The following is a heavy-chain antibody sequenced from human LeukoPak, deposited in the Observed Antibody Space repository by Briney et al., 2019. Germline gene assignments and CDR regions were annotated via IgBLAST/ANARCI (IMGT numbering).Heavy chain of an antibody. D-gene: IGHD2-15*01. J-gene: IGHJ4*02. V-gene: IGHV3-30*18. CDR1: GFTFSSYG. CDR2: ISYDGNTK. Sequence: GGSLRLSCATSGFTFSSYGMHWVRQAPGKGLEWVAVISYDGNTKFYADSVKDRFTISRDNSKNTLSLQMNSLRAEDTAVYYCAKKGVSCSGGTCYYDYWGQGTLVTVSS. CDR3: AKKGVSCSGGTCYYDY.